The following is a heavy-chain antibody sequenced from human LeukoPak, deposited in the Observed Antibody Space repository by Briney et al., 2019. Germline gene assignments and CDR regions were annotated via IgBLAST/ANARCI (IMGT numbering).Heavy chain of an antibody. V-gene: IGHV1-8*03. CDR3: ARTKDYSKGYYYMDV. Sequence: GASVKVSCKASGYTFTSYDINWVRQATGQGLEWMGWMNPNSGNTGYAQKFQGRVTITRNTSISTAYMELSRLRSEDTAVYYCARTKDYSKGYYYMDVWGKGTTVTVSS. D-gene: IGHD4-11*01. J-gene: IGHJ6*03. CDR1: GYTFTSYD. CDR2: MNPNSGNT.